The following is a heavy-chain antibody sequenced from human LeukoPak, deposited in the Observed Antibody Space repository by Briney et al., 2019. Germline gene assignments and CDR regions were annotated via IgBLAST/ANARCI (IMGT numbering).Heavy chain of an antibody. CDR3: ARDPYHYYDSSGYYSP. V-gene: IGHV1-2*02. J-gene: IGHJ5*02. CDR1: GYTFTGYY. D-gene: IGHD3-22*01. Sequence: ASVKVSCKASGYTFTGYYMHWVRQAPGQGLEWMGWINPNRGGTNYAQKFQGGVTMTRETSISTAYMELSRLRSDDTAVYYCARDPYHYYDSSGYYSPWGQGTLVTVSS. CDR2: INPNRGGT.